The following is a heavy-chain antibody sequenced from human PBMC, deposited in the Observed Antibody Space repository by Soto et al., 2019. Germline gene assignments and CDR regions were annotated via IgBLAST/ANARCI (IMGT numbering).Heavy chain of an antibody. Sequence: QITLKESGPTLVKPTQTLTLTCTLSGFSLNTSRVGVGWIRQPPGKALEWLALIYWDDDKRYSPSLKSRLTIAKXXSXNXXVLTMTNMDPVDTATYYCAHLLFRRFDWLPLAYDYWGQGTLVTVSS. V-gene: IGHV2-5*02. J-gene: IGHJ4*02. CDR2: IYWDDDK. CDR1: GFSLNTSRVG. CDR3: AHLLFRRFDWLPLAYDY. D-gene: IGHD3-9*01.